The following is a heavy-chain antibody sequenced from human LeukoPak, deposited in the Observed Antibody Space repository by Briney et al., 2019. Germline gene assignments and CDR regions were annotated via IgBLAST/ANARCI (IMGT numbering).Heavy chain of an antibody. CDR3: ARGAGKYDSSGYSLVYFDY. J-gene: IGHJ4*02. D-gene: IGHD3-22*01. Sequence: GGSLRLSCAASGFTVSSNYMSWVRQAPGKGLEWVSVIYSGGSTYYADSVKGRFTISRDNFKNTLYLQMNSLRAEDTAVYYCARGAGKYDSSGYSLVYFDYWGQGTLVTVSS. CDR2: IYSGGST. V-gene: IGHV3-53*01. CDR1: GFTVSSNY.